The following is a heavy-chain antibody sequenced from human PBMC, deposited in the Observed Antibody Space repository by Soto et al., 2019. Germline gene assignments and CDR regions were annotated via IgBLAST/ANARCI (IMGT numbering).Heavy chain of an antibody. V-gene: IGHV6-1*01. CDR3: AREGRESIAARTVWFDP. J-gene: IGHJ5*02. D-gene: IGHD6-6*01. CDR2: TYYRSKWYN. Sequence: PSQTLSLTCAISGDSVSSNSAAWNWIRQSPSRGLEWLGRTYYRSKWYNDYAVSVKSRITINPDTSKNQFSLQLNSVTPEDTAVYYCAREGRESIAARTVWFDPWGQGTLVTVSS. CDR1: GDSVSSNSAA.